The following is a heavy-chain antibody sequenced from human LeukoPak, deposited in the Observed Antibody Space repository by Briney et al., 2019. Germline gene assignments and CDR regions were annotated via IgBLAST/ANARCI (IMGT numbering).Heavy chain of an antibody. CDR2: IYYSGST. CDR1: GGSISSSSYY. CDR3: RARHKYGGYVGGDY. J-gene: IGHJ4*02. Sequence: PSETLSLTCTVSGGSISSSSYYWGWIRQPPGKGLEWIGSIYYSGSTYYNPSLKSRVTISVGTSKNQFSLKLSSVTAADTAVYYCRARHKYGGYVGGDYWGQGTLVTVSS. D-gene: IGHD5-12*01. V-gene: IGHV4-39*01.